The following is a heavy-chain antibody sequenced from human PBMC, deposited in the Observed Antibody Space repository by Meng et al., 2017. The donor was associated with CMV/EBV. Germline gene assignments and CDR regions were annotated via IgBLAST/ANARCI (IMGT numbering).Heavy chain of an antibody. D-gene: IGHD6-13*01. V-gene: IGHV3-30*02. CDR2: IRYDGSNK. CDR1: GFSFNYYG. J-gene: IGHJ4*02. CDR3: AYKTYRVDSSSWGPFDY. Sequence: GGSLRLSCAASGFSFNYYGMHWVRQAPDKGLEWVAFIRYDGSNKYYADSVKGRFTISRDNSKNTLYLQMNSLRAEDTAVYYCAYKTYRVDSSSWGPFDYWGQGTLVTVSS.